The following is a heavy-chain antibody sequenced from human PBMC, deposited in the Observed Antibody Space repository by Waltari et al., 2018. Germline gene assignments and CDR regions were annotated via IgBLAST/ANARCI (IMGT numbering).Heavy chain of an antibody. CDR1: GGSIRISSYY. CDR2: IYFSGST. D-gene: IGHD1-26*01. J-gene: IGHJ3*02. CDR3: ARHSGLEMATTDAFDI. Sequence: QLQLQESGPGLVKPSETLSLTCPVSGGSIRISSYYWGWLRQPPGKGLEWIGSIYFSGSTYYNPSLKSRVTISVDTSKNQFSLKLSSVTAADTAVYYCARHSGLEMATTDAFDIWGQGTMVTVSS. V-gene: IGHV4-39*01.